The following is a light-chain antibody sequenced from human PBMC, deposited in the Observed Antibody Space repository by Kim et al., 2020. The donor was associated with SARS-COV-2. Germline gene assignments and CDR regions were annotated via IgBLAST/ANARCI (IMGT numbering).Light chain of an antibody. CDR3: QPYVYFPRT. J-gene: IGKJ4*01. V-gene: IGKV1-33*01. CDR1: QDISNH. Sequence: DIQMTQSPSSLSASVGDRVTISCQASQDISNHLKWYQQKPGKAPKLLIYDGSILEAGVPSRFSGSGSGTDFTFSIRSLQPEDIATYYCQPYVYFPRTFRGGTKVDIK. CDR2: DGS.